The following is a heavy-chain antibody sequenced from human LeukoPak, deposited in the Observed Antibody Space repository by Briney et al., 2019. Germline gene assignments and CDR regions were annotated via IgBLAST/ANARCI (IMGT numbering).Heavy chain of an antibody. CDR3: AKDAAYTVTTWYFDY. Sequence: PGRSLRLSCAASGFTFDDYAMHWVRQAPGKGLEWVSGISWNSGSIGYADSVKGRFTISRDNAKNSLYLQMNSLRAEDTALYYCAKDAAYTVTTWYFDYWGQGTLVTVSS. V-gene: IGHV3-9*01. CDR2: ISWNSGSI. D-gene: IGHD4-17*01. CDR1: GFTFDDYA. J-gene: IGHJ4*02.